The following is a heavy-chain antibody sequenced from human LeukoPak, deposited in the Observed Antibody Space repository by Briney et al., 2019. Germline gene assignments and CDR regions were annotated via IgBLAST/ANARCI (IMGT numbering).Heavy chain of an antibody. Sequence: EASVKVSCKASGFTFTISAVQWVRQARGQRLEWIGWIVVGSGNTNYAQKFQERVTITRDMSTSTAYMELSSLRSEDTAVYYCAADLVGYCSGGSCGAFDIWGQGTMVTVSS. J-gene: IGHJ3*02. V-gene: IGHV1-58*01. D-gene: IGHD2-15*01. CDR3: AADLVGYCSGGSCGAFDI. CDR2: IVVGSGNT. CDR1: GFTFTISA.